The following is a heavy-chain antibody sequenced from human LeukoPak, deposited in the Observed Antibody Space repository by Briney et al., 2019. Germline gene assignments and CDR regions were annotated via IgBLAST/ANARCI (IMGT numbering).Heavy chain of an antibody. CDR1: GFTFSSYG. CDR2: ISYDGSNK. Sequence: GSLRLSCAASGFTFSSYGMHWVRQAPGKGLEWVAVISYDGSNKYYADSVKGRFTISRDNSKNTLYLQMNSLRAEDTAVYYCARRRHGIAAGSLFDYWGQGTLVTVSS. CDR3: ARRRHGIAAGSLFDY. V-gene: IGHV3-30*03. J-gene: IGHJ4*02. D-gene: IGHD6-13*01.